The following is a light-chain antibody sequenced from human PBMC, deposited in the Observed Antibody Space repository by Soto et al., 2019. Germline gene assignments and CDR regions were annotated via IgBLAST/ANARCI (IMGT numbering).Light chain of an antibody. CDR3: QQYNNWPPGT. Sequence: EIVMTQSPATLSVSPGVRATLSCRASQSVSSNLAWYQQKPGQAPRLLIYGASTRATGIPARFSGSRSGTEFTLTISSLQSEDFAVYYCQQYNNWPPGTFGQGTKVEIK. J-gene: IGKJ1*01. CDR1: QSVSSN. V-gene: IGKV3-15*01. CDR2: GAS.